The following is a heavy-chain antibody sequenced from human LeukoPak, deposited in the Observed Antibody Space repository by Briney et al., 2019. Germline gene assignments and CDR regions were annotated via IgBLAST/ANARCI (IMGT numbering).Heavy chain of an antibody. CDR2: IYYTGST. D-gene: IGHD1-26*01. CDR3: ARLPSWGGSYWGINYFDH. Sequence: PSETLSLTCTVSGGSISSDYWSWIRQAPGKGLEWIGSIYYTGSTYYSPSLKSRVTISVDTSKNQFSLKLTSVTAADTAVYYCARLPSWGGSYWGINYFDHWGQGTLVTVSS. CDR1: GGSISSDY. V-gene: IGHV4-59*05. J-gene: IGHJ4*02.